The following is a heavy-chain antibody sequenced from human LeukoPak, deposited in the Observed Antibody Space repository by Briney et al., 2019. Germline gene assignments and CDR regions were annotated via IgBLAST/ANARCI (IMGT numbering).Heavy chain of an antibody. CDR3: ARVAAHWFDP. V-gene: IGHV4-30-4*01. CDR2: IYYRGNT. D-gene: IGHD6-25*01. Sequence: SETLSLTCTVSGGSIGSGDYYWSWIRQPPGKGLEWIGFIYYRGNTYYNPSLKSRVTISIDTVRDQFSLRLSSVTAADTAVYYCARVAAHWFDPWGQGTLVTVSS. CDR1: GGSIGSGDYY. J-gene: IGHJ5*02.